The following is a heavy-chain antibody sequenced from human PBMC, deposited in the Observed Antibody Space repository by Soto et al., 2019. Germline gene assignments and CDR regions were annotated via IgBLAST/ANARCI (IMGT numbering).Heavy chain of an antibody. CDR2: ISYDGSNK. V-gene: IGHV3-30*18. CDR3: AKTVSGYCSGGSCYRRGYYFDY. CDR1: GFTFSSYG. Sequence: QVQLVESGGGVVQPGRSLRLSCAASGFTFSSYGMHWVRQAPGKGLEWVAVISYDGSNKYYADSVKGRFTISRDNSKNTLYLQMNRLRAEDTAVYYCAKTVSGYCSGGSCYRRGYYFDYWGQGTLVTVSS. J-gene: IGHJ4*02. D-gene: IGHD2-15*01.